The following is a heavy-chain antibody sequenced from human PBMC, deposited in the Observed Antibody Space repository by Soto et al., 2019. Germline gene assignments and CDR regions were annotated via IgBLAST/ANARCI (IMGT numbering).Heavy chain of an antibody. CDR1: GDSFSSYA. CDR2: IIPILGIA. D-gene: IGHD4-17*01. Sequence: SVKVSCKVSGDSFSSYAISWVRQAPGQGLEWMGRIIPILGIANYAQKFQGRVTITADKSTSTAYMELSSLRSEDTAVYYCARDRLRDAFDIWGQGTMVTLSS. CDR3: ARDRLRDAFDI. J-gene: IGHJ3*02. V-gene: IGHV1-69*04.